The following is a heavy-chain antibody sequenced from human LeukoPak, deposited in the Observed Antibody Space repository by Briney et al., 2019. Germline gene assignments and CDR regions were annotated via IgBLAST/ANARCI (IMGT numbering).Heavy chain of an antibody. Sequence: NPSETLSLTCTVSGGSISSYYWSWIRQPAGKGLEWIGRIYTSGSTNYNPSLKSRVTMSVDTSKNQFSLKLSSVTAADTAVYYCARDSSRIAVAPVGAFDIWGQGTMVTVSS. J-gene: IGHJ3*02. CDR2: IYTSGST. CDR3: ARDSSRIAVAPVGAFDI. V-gene: IGHV4-4*07. CDR1: GGSISSYY. D-gene: IGHD6-19*01.